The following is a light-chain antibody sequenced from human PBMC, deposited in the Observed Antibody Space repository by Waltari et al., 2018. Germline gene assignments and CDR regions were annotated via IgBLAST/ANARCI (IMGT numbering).Light chain of an antibody. V-gene: IGLV1-40*01. CDR2: GDN. CDR1: SSNIGAGYL. J-gene: IGLJ2*01. CDR3: QTYDISLRVI. Sequence: QPILTQPPSVSGAPGQRVNITCTGSSSNIGAGYLVHWYQQFPGTAPKPPIYGDNKRPSGVPDRFSGSKSGTSASLAITGLQPEDEADYYCQTYDISLRVIFGGGTKVTVL.